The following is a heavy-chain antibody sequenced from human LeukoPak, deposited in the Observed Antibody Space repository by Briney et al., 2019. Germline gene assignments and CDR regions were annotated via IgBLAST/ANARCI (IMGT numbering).Heavy chain of an antibody. CDR3: ARVGNSYYFDY. J-gene: IGHJ4*02. Sequence: PSETLSLTCAVYGGSFSGYYWSWIRQPPGKGLEWIGRIYSSGSTNYSPSLKSRVTMSVDMSKNQVSLKLSSVTAADTAVYYCARVGNSYYFDYWGQGTLVTVSS. CDR1: GGSFSGYY. CDR2: IYSSGST. V-gene: IGHV4-59*10.